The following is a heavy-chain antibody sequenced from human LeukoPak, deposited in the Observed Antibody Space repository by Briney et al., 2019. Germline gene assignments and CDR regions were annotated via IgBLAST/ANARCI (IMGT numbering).Heavy chain of an antibody. J-gene: IGHJ4*02. CDR1: GGSISSSSYY. CDR2: IYYSGSA. V-gene: IGHV4-39*01. CDR3: ARHWQQLALYY. D-gene: IGHD6-13*01. Sequence: SETLSLTCTVSGGSISSSSYYWGWIRQPPGKGLEWIGSIYYSGSAYYDPSLKSRVTISVDTSKNQFSLKLSSVTAADTAVYYCARHWQQLALYYWGQGTLVTVSS.